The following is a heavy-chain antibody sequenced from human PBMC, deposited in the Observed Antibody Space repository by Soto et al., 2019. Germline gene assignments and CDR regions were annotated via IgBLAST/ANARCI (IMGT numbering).Heavy chain of an antibody. J-gene: IGHJ6*02. CDR2: TYYSGST. Sequence: PSETLSLTCTVSGGSISSGHYYWSWIRQPPGKGLEWIGYTYYSGSTYYNPSLKSRVTISVDTSKNQFSLKLSSVTAADTAVYYCARDKSGGSGGMDVWGQGTTVTVSS. V-gene: IGHV4-30-4*01. D-gene: IGHD3-16*01. CDR1: GGSISSGHYY. CDR3: ARDKSGGSGGMDV.